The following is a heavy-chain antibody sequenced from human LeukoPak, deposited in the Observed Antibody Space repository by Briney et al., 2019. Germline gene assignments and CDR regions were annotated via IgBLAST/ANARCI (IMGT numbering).Heavy chain of an antibody. D-gene: IGHD4-17*01. CDR1: GYTITSYA. J-gene: IGHJ4*02. CDR2: INAGNGNT. V-gene: IGHV1-3*01. Sequence: ASVKVSCKASGYTITSYALQWVRQAPGQRLEWMGWINAGNGNTKYSQKFQGRVTITRDTSASTAYMELSSLRSEDTAVYYCARDFYGDYAFDYWGQGTLVTVSS. CDR3: ARDFYGDYAFDY.